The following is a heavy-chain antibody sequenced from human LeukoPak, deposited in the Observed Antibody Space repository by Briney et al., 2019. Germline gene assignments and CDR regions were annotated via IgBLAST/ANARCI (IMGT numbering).Heavy chain of an antibody. CDR2: TYYRSKWYN. CDR1: GDSVSSNSAA. J-gene: IGHJ1*01. Sequence: SQTLSLTCAISGDSVSSNSAAWNWIRQSPSRGLEWLGRTYYRSKWYNDYAVSVKSRITINPDTSKNQFSLQLNSVTPEDTAVYYCARSDDFDWLLYSGEYFQHWGQGTLVTVSS. V-gene: IGHV6-1*01. D-gene: IGHD3-9*01. CDR3: ARSDDFDWLLYSGEYFQH.